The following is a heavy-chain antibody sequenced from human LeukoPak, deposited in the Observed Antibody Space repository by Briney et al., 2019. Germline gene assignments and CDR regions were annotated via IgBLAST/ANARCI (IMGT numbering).Heavy chain of an antibody. CDR2: INHSGST. CDR1: GGSFSGYF. V-gene: IGHV4-34*01. D-gene: IGHD4-17*01. Sequence: SETLSLTCAVYGGSFSGYFWSWIRQPPGKGLEWIGEINHSGSTNYNPSLKSRVTISVDASKNQFSLKLSSVTAADTAVYSCARGLTTVTTFNWFDPWGQGTLVAVSS. CDR3: ARGLTTVTTFNWFDP. J-gene: IGHJ5*02.